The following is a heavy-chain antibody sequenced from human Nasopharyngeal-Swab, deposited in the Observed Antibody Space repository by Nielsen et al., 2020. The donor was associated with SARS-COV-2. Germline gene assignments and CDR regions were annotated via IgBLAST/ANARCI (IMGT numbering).Heavy chain of an antibody. CDR1: GFTFRSYS. Sequence: GGSLRLSCAASGFTFRSYSVNWDRQAPGKGLEWVSSISSSSSYIYYADSVKGRFTISRDNAKNSLYLQMNSLRAEDTAVYYCARGGNSVYWGQGTLVTVSS. CDR2: ISSSSSYI. D-gene: IGHD4-23*01. CDR3: ARGGNSVY. J-gene: IGHJ4*02. V-gene: IGHV3-21*01.